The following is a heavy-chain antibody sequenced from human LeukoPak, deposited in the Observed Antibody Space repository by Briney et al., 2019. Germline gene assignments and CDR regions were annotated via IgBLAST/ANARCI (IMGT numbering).Heavy chain of an antibody. J-gene: IGHJ3*02. Sequence: GSLRLSCAASGFTFSSYSMNWVRQAPGKGLEWVSSISSSSSYIYYADSVKGRFTISRDNAKNSLYLQMNSLRAEDTAVYYCASDGGGWLLGAFDIWGQGTMVTVSS. CDR1: GFTFSSYS. V-gene: IGHV3-21*01. CDR3: ASDGGGWLLGAFDI. CDR2: ISSSSSYI. D-gene: IGHD3-22*01.